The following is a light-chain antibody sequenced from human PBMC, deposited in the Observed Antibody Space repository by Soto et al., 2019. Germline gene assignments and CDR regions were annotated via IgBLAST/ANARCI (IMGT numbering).Light chain of an antibody. V-gene: IGKV3-15*01. Sequence: ETVMTQSPVTLSVSPGERATLSCRASQSISSNLAWYQQKPGQAPRLLIYGASTRASCTPARFSGSGSGTEFTLTMRSLQSEDFAIYYCQQYNKWPFTFGPGTKVDLK. CDR3: QQYNKWPFT. CDR2: GAS. J-gene: IGKJ3*01. CDR1: QSISSN.